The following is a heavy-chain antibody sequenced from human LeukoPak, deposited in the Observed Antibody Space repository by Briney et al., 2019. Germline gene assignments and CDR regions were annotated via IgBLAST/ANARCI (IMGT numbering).Heavy chain of an antibody. CDR3: ARGYSGYALEY. CDR2: IIPILGIA. J-gene: IGHJ4*02. Sequence: ASVKVSCKASGGTFSSYAISWVRQAPGQGLEWMGRIIPILGIANYAQKFQGRVTMTEDTSTDTAYMELSSLRSEDTAVYYCARGYSGYALEYWGQGTLVTVSS. V-gene: IGHV1-69*04. CDR1: GGTFSSYA. D-gene: IGHD5-12*01.